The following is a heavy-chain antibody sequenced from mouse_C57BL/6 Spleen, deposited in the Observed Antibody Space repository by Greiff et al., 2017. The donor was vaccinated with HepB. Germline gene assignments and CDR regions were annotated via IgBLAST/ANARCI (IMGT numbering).Heavy chain of an antibody. Sequence: EVQLVESGGDLVKPGGSLKLSCAASGFTFSSYGMSWVRQTPDKRLEWVATISSGGSYTYYPDSVKGRFTISRDNAKNTLYLQMSSLKSEDTAMYYCARQHYYGYDEGYFDYWGQGTTLTVSS. CDR2: ISSGGSYT. CDR3: ARQHYYGYDEGYFDY. CDR1: GFTFSSYG. J-gene: IGHJ2*01. V-gene: IGHV5-6*01. D-gene: IGHD2-2*01.